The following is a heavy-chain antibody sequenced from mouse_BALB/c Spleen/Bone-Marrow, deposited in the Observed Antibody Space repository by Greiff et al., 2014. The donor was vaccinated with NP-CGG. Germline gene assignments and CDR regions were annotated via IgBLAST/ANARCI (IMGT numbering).Heavy chain of an antibody. CDR3: ARELGLRLAY. J-gene: IGHJ3*01. CDR2: ILPGRGST. V-gene: IGHV1-9*01. CDR1: GYTFSSYW. D-gene: IGHD3-1*01. Sequence: SGAELMKPGASVKISCKATGYTFSSYWIEWVKQRPGHGLEWIGEILPGRGSTNYNEKFKGKATFTADTSSNTAYMQLSSLTSEDSAVDYCARELGLRLAYWGQGTLVTVSA.